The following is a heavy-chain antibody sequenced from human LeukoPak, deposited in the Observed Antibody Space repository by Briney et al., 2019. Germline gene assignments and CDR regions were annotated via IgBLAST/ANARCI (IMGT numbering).Heavy chain of an antibody. V-gene: IGHV1-46*01. CDR2: INPSGGST. CDR1: GYTFTSYD. J-gene: IGHJ4*02. D-gene: IGHD3-22*01. Sequence: ASVKVSCKASGYTFTSYDINWVRQAPGQGLEWMGIINPSGGSTSYAQKFQGRVTMTRDMSTSTVYMELSSLRSEDTAVYYCARDFASSGYYLGYWGQGTLVTVSS. CDR3: ARDFASSGYYLGY.